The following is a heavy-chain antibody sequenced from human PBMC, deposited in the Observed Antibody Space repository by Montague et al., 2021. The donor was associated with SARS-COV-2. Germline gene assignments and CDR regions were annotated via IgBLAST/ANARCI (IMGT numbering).Heavy chain of an antibody. V-gene: IGHV3-53*01. CDR2: IYSGGST. J-gene: IGHJ4*02. D-gene: IGHD3-10*01. CDR3: SRDNYYGSGRSY. Sequence: SLRLSCAASGFTVSSNYMNWVRQAPGKGLEWVSVIYSGGSTYYADSVKGRFTISRDNSKNTLYLQMNSLRAEDTALYYCSRDNYYGSGRSYWGQGTLVTVSS. CDR1: GFTVSSNY.